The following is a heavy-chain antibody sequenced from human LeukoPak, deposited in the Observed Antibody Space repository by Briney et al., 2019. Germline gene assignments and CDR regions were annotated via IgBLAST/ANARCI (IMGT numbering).Heavy chain of an antibody. V-gene: IGHV1-8*01. D-gene: IGHD3-9*01. CDR2: MNPNSGNT. Sequence: EASVKVSCKASGCTFTSYDVNWVRQATGQGLEWMGWMNPNSGNTGYAQKFQGRVTMTRNTSISTAYMELSSLGSEDTAVYYCARGEHFDWLFWSVWGQGTTVTVSS. J-gene: IGHJ6*02. CDR3: ARGEHFDWLFWSV. CDR1: GCTFTSYD.